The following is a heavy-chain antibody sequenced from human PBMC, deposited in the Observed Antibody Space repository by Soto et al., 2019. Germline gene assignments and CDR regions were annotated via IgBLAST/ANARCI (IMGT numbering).Heavy chain of an antibody. V-gene: IGHV1-69*01. J-gene: IGHJ5*02. Sequence: QVQLVQSGAEVKKPGSSVKVSCKDSGGTFSSYAISWVRQAPGQGLKWMGGIIPIFGTANYAQKFQGRVTITADESTSTAYMELSSQRSEDTAVYYCALRGGSSWHGGWWFDPWGQGTLVTVSS. CDR1: GGTFSSYA. CDR2: IIPIFGTA. D-gene: IGHD6-13*01. CDR3: ALRGGSSWHGGWWFDP.